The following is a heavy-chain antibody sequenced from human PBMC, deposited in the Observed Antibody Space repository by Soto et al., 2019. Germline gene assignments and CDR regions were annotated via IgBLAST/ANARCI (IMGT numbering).Heavy chain of an antibody. Sequence: GGSLRLSCAASGFTISSYAMHWVRQAPGKGLEWVAVISYDGSNKYYADSVKGRFTISRDNSKNTLYLQMNSLRAEDTAVYYCASLWFGELYIDYWGQGTLVTVSS. D-gene: IGHD3-10*01. CDR1: GFTISSYA. V-gene: IGHV3-30-3*01. CDR2: ISYDGSNK. J-gene: IGHJ4*02. CDR3: ASLWFGELYIDY.